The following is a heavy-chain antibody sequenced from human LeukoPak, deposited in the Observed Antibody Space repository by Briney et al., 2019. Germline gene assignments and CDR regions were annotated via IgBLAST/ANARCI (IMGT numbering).Heavy chain of an antibody. CDR3: AITYSYYDILTGSLFY. V-gene: IGHV1-69*13. D-gene: IGHD3-9*01. J-gene: IGHJ4*02. CDR2: IIPIFGTA. CDR1: GGTFSSYA. Sequence: ASVKVSCKASGGTFSSYAISWVRQAPGQGLEWMGGIIPIFGTANYAQKFQGRVTITADESTSTAYMELSSLRSEDTAVYYCAITYSYYDILTGSLFYWGQGTLVTVSS.